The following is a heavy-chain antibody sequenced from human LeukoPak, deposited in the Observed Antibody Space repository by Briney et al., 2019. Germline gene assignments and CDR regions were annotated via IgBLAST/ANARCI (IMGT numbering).Heavy chain of an antibody. CDR3: ARAQISRKWIAFDI. V-gene: IGHV1-2*02. D-gene: IGHD2-15*01. CDR1: GYTFTGYY. Sequence: ASVKVSCEASGYTFTGYYMHWVRQAPGQGLEWMGWINPNSGGTNYAQKFQGRVTMTRDTSISTAYMELSRLRSDDTAVYYCARAQISRKWIAFDIWGQGTMVTVSS. CDR2: INPNSGGT. J-gene: IGHJ3*02.